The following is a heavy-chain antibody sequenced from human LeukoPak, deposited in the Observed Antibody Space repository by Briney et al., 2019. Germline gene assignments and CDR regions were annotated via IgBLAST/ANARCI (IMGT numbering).Heavy chain of an antibody. CDR3: ARATWNGYMFDY. J-gene: IGHJ4*02. CDR2: VYYSGHT. Sequence: SETLSLTCTVSGGSISSSFYYWGWIRQPPGKGLEWIGSVYYSGHTNYNPSLNSRVAISIDTSKNQFSLKLNSLTAADTAVYYCARATWNGYMFDYWGQGSLVTVTS. D-gene: IGHD5-24*01. CDR1: GGSISSSFYY. V-gene: IGHV4-39*07.